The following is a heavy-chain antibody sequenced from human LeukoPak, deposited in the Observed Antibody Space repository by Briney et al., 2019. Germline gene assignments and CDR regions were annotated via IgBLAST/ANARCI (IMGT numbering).Heavy chain of an antibody. D-gene: IGHD4-17*01. CDR1: GGTFSSYA. J-gene: IGHJ5*02. Sequence: SVKVSCKASGGTFSSYAISWVRQAPGQGLEWMGGIIPIFGTANYAQKFQGRATIIADKSTSTAYMELSSLRSEDTAVYYCARGGSDYGNWFDPWGQGTLVTVSS. CDR2: IIPIFGTA. V-gene: IGHV1-69*06. CDR3: ARGGSDYGNWFDP.